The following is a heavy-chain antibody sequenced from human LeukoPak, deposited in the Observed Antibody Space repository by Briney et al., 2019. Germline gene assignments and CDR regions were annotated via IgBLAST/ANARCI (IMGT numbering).Heavy chain of an antibody. Sequence: GASVKVSCKASGYTFTGYYMYWVRQAPGQGLEWMGWINPNSGGTNYAQKFQGRVTMTRDTSISTAYMELSRLRSDDTAVYYCARMTNRHFLIDYWGQGTLVTVSS. V-gene: IGHV1-2*02. J-gene: IGHJ4*02. CDR3: ARMTNRHFLIDY. CDR2: INPNSGGT. CDR1: GYTFTGYY. D-gene: IGHD4-11*01.